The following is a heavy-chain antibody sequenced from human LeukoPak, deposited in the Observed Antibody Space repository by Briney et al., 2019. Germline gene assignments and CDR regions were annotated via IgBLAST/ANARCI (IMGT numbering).Heavy chain of an antibody. CDR2: IIRDGSTT. V-gene: IGHV3-74*03. J-gene: IGHJ6*02. Sequence: GGSLRLSCAASESTFSKFWMNWVRQAPGKGLVWVSGIIRDGSTTTYADYVKGRFTVSRDNAQNTLYLQMNSLRAEDTAVYDCARGNYYGMDVWGQGTTVTVSS. CDR1: ESTFSKFW. CDR3: ARGNYYGMDV. D-gene: IGHD2/OR15-2a*01.